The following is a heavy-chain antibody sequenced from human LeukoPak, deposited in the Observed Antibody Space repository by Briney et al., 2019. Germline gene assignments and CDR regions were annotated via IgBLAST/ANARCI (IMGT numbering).Heavy chain of an antibody. J-gene: IGHJ4*02. CDR1: GGSFSGYY. CDR2: INHSGST. V-gene: IGHV4-34*01. Sequence: PSETLSLTCAVYGGSFSGYYWSWIRQPPGKGLEWIGEINHSGSTNYNPSLKSRVTISVDTYKTQFSLTPSPGTPSDTAVDYCEGGNGHYWGEGNLVTVSS. CDR3: EGGNGHY.